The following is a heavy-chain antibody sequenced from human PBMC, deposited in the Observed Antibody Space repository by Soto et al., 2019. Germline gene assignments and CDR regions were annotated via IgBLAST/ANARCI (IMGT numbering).Heavy chain of an antibody. V-gene: IGHV3-30*18. D-gene: IGHD6-19*01. CDR2: ISYDGRNK. CDR3: VKDGSSGWPYFYDMDV. CDR1: GFTFSSYG. J-gene: IGHJ6*02. Sequence: GGSLRLSCAASGFTFSSYGMHWVPQAPGKGLEWVAVISYDGRNKYYADAVKGRFTISRDNSKNTLYLQMSSLRAEDTAVYYCVKDGSSGWPYFYDMDVWGQGTTVTVSS.